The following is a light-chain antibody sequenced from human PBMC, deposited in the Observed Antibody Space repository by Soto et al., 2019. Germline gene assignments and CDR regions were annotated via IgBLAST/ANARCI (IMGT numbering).Light chain of an antibody. CDR1: LSVLYSSNNKNY. J-gene: IGKJ1*01. Sequence: DIVMTQSPDSLAVSLGERATINCKSSLSVLYSSNNKNYLAWYQQKPGQPPKLLIYWASTRESGVPDRFSGSGSGTDFTLTISSLQAEDVAVYYCQQYHSIPRTFGQGTKVEIK. CDR3: QQYHSIPRT. CDR2: WAS. V-gene: IGKV4-1*01.